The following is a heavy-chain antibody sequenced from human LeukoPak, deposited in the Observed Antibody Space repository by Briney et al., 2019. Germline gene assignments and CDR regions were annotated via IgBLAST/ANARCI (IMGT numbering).Heavy chain of an antibody. CDR3: ARPRDGYNLDAFDI. V-gene: IGHV5-51*01. CDR2: IYPRDSDT. D-gene: IGHD5-24*01. Sequence: GESLKISCEGSGYTFSNYWIGWVRQMPGRGLEWMGIIYPRDSDTRYSPSFQGQVTFSADKSISTAYLQWSSLKASDTAMYYCARPRDGYNLDAFDIWGQGTMVTVSS. J-gene: IGHJ3*02. CDR1: GYTFSNYW.